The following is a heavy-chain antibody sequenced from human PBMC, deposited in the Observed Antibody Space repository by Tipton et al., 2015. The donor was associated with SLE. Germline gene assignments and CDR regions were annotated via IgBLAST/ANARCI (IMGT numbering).Heavy chain of an antibody. CDR3: AKDGTGDLGYFDY. Sequence: SLRLSCAASGFTFSSYAMSWVRQAPGKGLEWVSAISGSGGSTYYADSVKGRFTISRDNSKNTLYLQMNSLRAEDTALYYCAKDGTGDLGYFDYWGQGTLVTVSS. V-gene: IGHV3-23*01. CDR1: GFTFSSYA. CDR2: ISGSGGST. D-gene: IGHD7-27*01. J-gene: IGHJ4*02.